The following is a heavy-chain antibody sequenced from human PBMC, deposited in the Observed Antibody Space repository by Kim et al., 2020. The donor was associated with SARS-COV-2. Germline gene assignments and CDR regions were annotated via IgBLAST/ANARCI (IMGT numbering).Heavy chain of an antibody. D-gene: IGHD5-12*01. CDR2: IWFDGSNK. CDR3: ARGDYIVTTGIDY. J-gene: IGHJ4*02. V-gene: IGHV3-33*01. Sequence: GGSLRLSCVASGFTFSSYAMHWVRQAPGKGLEWVAVIWFDGSNKFYAESVKGRCTISRDDSKNTLHLQMNSLRAEDTAVYYCARGDYIVTTGIDYWGQGTLVTVSS. CDR1: GFTFSSYA.